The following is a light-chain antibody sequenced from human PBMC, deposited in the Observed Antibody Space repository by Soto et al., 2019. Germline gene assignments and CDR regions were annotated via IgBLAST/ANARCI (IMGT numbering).Light chain of an antibody. CDR3: CSFADFTYV. J-gene: IGLJ1*01. CDR1: SRDVGGYNY. V-gene: IGLV2-14*01. CDR2: EVS. Sequence: QSALTQPASVSGSPGQSITISCTGTSRDVGGYNYVSWHQQHPGKAPKVIITEVSNRPSGVSNRFSGSKSGNTASLTISGLQAVDEADYYCCSFADFTYVFGTGTKVTVL.